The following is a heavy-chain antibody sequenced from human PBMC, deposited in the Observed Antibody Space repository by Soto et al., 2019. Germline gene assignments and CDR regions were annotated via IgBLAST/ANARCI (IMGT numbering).Heavy chain of an antibody. D-gene: IGHD6-13*01. CDR2: IYYSGST. CDR1: GGSISSSSYY. J-gene: IGHJ6*02. CDR3: ARHASSSYYYGMDV. V-gene: IGHV4-39*01. Sequence: QLQLQESGPGLVKPSETLSLTCTVSGGSISSSSYYWGWIRQPPGKGLEWIGSIYYSGSTYYNPPLKGRVTLSVDTSKNQFSLKLSSVTAADTAVYYCARHASSSYYYGMDVWGQGTTVTVSS.